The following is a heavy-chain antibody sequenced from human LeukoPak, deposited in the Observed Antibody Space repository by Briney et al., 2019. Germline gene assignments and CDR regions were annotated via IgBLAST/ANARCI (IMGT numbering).Heavy chain of an antibody. CDR1: GYTFTGYY. CDR2: INPNNGGT. V-gene: IGHV1-2*02. CDR3: ARGVEDYDILTGYYTAYYFDY. Sequence: ASVKVSCKASGYTFTGYYMQWVRQAPGQGLEWMGWINPNNGGTNYAQKFQGRVTMTRDTSISTAYMELSRLRSDDTAVYYCARGVEDYDILTGYYTAYYFDYWGQGTLVTVSS. D-gene: IGHD3-9*01. J-gene: IGHJ4*02.